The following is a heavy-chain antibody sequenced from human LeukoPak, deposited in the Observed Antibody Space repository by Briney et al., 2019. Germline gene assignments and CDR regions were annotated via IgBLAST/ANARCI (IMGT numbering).Heavy chain of an antibody. J-gene: IGHJ4*01. V-gene: IGHV3-64D*06. CDR3: VSPVFINF. D-gene: IGHD1-14*01. Sequence: GGSLRLSCSASGFPFSTLGMHWARQAPGKGLEHVSTIGSDGDGTYYADSVKDRFIISRDNSKNAVYLQMSSLRPEDTAVYYCVSPVFINFWGQGTLVTVSS. CDR2: IGSDGDGT. CDR1: GFPFSTLG.